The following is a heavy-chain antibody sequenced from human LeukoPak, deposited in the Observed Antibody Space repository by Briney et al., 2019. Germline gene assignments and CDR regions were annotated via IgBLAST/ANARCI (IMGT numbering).Heavy chain of an antibody. Sequence: PGGSLRLSCAASGFTFSNYGMHCVRQAPGKGLEWVAFISFDGSNQYYSDSVKGRFTISRDSSKNTLYLQMNSLRVEDTAVYHCVKEGRITIFGVAYYPFDYWGQGALVTVSS. J-gene: IGHJ4*02. V-gene: IGHV3-30*19. CDR1: GFTFSNYG. CDR2: ISFDGSNQ. CDR3: VKEGRITIFGVAYYPFDY. D-gene: IGHD3-3*01.